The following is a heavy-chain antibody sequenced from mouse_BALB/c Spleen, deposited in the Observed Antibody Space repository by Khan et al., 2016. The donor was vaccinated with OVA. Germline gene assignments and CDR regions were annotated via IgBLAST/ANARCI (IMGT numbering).Heavy chain of an antibody. Sequence: VQLKESGPGLVAPSQSLSITCTISGFSLTNYGVHWVRQPPGKGLEWLVVIWNDGNTAYNSALESRLTISKDNSKSQVFLKMNSLQTDDTAMYFCARQPYYHYNIMDYWGQGTSVTVSS. V-gene: IGHV2-6-1*01. D-gene: IGHD2-10*01. CDR2: IWNDGNT. J-gene: IGHJ4*01. CDR1: GFSLTNYG. CDR3: ARQPYYHYNIMDY.